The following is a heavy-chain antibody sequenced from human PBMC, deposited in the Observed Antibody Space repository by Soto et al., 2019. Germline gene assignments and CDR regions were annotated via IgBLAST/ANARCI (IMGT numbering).Heavy chain of an antibody. CDR2: ISYDGSNK. Sequence: PGGSLRLSCAASGFTFSSYAMHWVRQAPGKGLEWVAVISYDGSNKYYADSVKGRFTISRDNSKNTLYLQMSSLRAEDTAVYYCAREVRGVISSYNAFDHWGQGTLVTVSS. D-gene: IGHD3-10*01. V-gene: IGHV3-30-3*01. J-gene: IGHJ4*02. CDR1: GFTFSSYA. CDR3: AREVRGVISSYNAFDH.